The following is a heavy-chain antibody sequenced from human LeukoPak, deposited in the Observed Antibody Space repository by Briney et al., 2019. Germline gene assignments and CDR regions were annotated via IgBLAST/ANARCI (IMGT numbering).Heavy chain of an antibody. CDR3: AGTNCSGGSCSWFDP. D-gene: IGHD2-15*01. V-gene: IGHV1-69*02. CDR1: GGTFSIYT. Sequence: SVKVSFKASGGTFSIYTISWVRQAPGQGLEWMGRIIPILGIANYAQKFQGRVTITADKSTSTAYMELSSLRSEDTAVYYCAGTNCSGGSCSWFDPWGQGTLVTVSS. CDR2: IIPILGIA. J-gene: IGHJ5*02.